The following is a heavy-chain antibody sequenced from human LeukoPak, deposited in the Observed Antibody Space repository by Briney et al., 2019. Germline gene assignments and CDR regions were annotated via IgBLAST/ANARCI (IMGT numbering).Heavy chain of an antibody. CDR3: ARHAQYYDFWSGYLLDY. Sequence: PSETLSLTCTVSGGSISSGDYYWSWIRQPPGKGLEWIGYIYYSGSTYYNPSLKSRVTISVDTSKNQFSLKLSSVTAADTAVYYCARHAQYYDFWSGYLLDYRGQGTLVTVSS. D-gene: IGHD3-3*01. J-gene: IGHJ4*02. CDR2: IYYSGST. V-gene: IGHV4-30-4*08. CDR1: GGSISSGDYY.